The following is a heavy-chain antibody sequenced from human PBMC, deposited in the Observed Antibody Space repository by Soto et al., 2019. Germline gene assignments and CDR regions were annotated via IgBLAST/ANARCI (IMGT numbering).Heavy chain of an antibody. CDR2: INHSGST. D-gene: IGHD1-1*01. Sequence: SETLSLTCAVYGGSFSGYYWTWIHQPPGTGLEWIGEINHSGSTNYNPSLKSRVTISVDTSKNQFSLKLTSVTAEDTAVYYCVRDDIGPGIDYWGLGTLVTVSS. CDR3: VRDDIGPGIDY. J-gene: IGHJ4*02. V-gene: IGHV4-34*01. CDR1: GGSFSGYY.